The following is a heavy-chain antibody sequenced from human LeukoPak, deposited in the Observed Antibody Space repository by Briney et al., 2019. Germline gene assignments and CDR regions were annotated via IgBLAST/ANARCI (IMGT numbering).Heavy chain of an antibody. D-gene: IGHD3-16*01. CDR2: IHHDGSGT. V-gene: IGHV3-64D*06. CDR1: GFTFSTYS. J-gene: IGHJ3*02. CDR3: ARSLAFDI. Sequence: GGSLRLSCSASGFTFSTYSMHWVRQTPGKGLEFVSAIHHDGSGTFYADSVKDRFTISRDNSKNTLYLQMSSLRDEDTAVYYCARSLAFDIWGQGTMVSVSS.